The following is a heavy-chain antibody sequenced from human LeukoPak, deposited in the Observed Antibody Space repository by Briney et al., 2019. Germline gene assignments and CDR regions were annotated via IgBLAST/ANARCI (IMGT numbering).Heavy chain of an antibody. J-gene: IGHJ4*02. V-gene: IGHV3-23*01. CDR2: ISGSGGST. D-gene: IGHD2-21*02. CDR3: ANSLGPCGGDCYFPLKNVFDY. CDR1: GFTFSSYA. Sequence: GGSLRLSCAASGFTFSSYAMSWVRQAPGKGLEWVSAISGSGGSTYYADPVKGRFTISRDNSKNTLYLQMNSLRAEDTAVYYCANSLGPCGGDCYFPLKNVFDYWGQGTLVTVSS.